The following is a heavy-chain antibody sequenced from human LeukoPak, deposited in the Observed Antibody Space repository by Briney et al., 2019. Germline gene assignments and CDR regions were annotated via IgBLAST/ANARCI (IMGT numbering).Heavy chain of an antibody. CDR2: INPNSGGT. V-gene: IGHV1-2*02. Sequence: GASVKVSCKASGYTSTGYYMHWVRQAPGQGLEWMGWINPNSGGTNYAQKFQGRVTMTRDTSISTAYMELSRLRSDDTAVYYCARDLGESSSWYHADYYYYMDVWGKGTTVTVSS. J-gene: IGHJ6*03. D-gene: IGHD6-13*01. CDR1: GYTSTGYY. CDR3: ARDLGESSSWYHADYYYYMDV.